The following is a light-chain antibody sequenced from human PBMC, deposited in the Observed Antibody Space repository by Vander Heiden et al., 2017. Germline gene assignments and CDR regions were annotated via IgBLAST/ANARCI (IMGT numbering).Light chain of an antibody. CDR2: LGS. V-gene: IGKV2-28*01. CDR3: RQALQTPLT. CDR1: QSLLHSNGYNY. J-gene: IGKJ4*01. Sequence: DIVITQSPLSLRVTPGEPAPISCRSSQSLLHSNGYNYLDWYLQKPGQSPQLLIYLGSNRASGVPDRFSGSGSGTDFTLKISRVEAEDVGVYYCRQALQTPLTFGGGTKVEIK.